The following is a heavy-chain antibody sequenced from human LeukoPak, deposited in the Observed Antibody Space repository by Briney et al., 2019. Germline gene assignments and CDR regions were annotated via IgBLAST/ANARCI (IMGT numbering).Heavy chain of an antibody. CDR3: AKAPGSSIAASYYFDY. D-gene: IGHD6-6*01. CDR2: ISYDGSNK. J-gene: IGHJ4*02. V-gene: IGHV3-30*18. Sequence: PGRSLRLSCAASGFSFSSYGMHWVREAPGKGLEWVAVISYDGSNKYYADSVKGRFTISRDNAKNSLYLQMNSLRAEDTALYYCAKAPGSSIAASYYFDYWGQGTLVTVSS. CDR1: GFSFSSYG.